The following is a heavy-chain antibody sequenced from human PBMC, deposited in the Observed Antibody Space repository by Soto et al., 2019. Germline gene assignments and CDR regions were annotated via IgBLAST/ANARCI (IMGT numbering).Heavy chain of an antibody. J-gene: IGHJ4*02. CDR3: ARTFFGVVLTAPDY. CDR1: GLTFSSYA. D-gene: IGHD3-3*01. V-gene: IGHV3-30-3*01. CDR2: ISYDGSNK. Sequence: GGSLRLSCAASGLTFSSYAMHWVRQAPGKGLEWVAVISYDGSNKYYADSVKGRFTISRDNSKNTLYLQMNSLRAEDTAVYYCARTFFGVVLTAPDYWGQGTLVTVSS.